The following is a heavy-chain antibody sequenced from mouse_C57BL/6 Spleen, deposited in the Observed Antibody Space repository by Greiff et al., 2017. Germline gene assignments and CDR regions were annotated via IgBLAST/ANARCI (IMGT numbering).Heavy chain of an antibody. Sequence: QVQLQQSGAELVRPGASVTLSCKASGYTFTDYEMHWVKQTPVHGLEWIGAIDPETGGTAYNHKFKGKAILTADKSSSTAYMELRSLTSEDSAVYYCTRVYYGSRAWFAYWGQGTLVTVAA. CDR1: GYTFTDYE. V-gene: IGHV1-15*01. D-gene: IGHD1-1*01. CDR2: IDPETGGT. CDR3: TRVYYGSRAWFAY. J-gene: IGHJ3*01.